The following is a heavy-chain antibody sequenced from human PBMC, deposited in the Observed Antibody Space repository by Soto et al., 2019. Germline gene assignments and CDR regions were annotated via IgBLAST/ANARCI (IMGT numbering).Heavy chain of an antibody. Sequence: SETLSLTCAVYGGSFSGYYWSWIRQPPGKGLEWIGEINHSGSTNYNPSLKSRVTISVDTSKNQFSLKLSSVTAADTAVYYCARLPRSYCSSTSCRGGYYYGMDVWGQGTTVTV. D-gene: IGHD2-2*01. V-gene: IGHV4-34*01. J-gene: IGHJ6*02. CDR1: GGSFSGYY. CDR3: ARLPRSYCSSTSCRGGYYYGMDV. CDR2: INHSGST.